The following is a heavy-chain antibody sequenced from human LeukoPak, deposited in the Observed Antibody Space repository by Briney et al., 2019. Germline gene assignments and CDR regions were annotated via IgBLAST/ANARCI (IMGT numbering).Heavy chain of an antibody. CDR3: ARGPYTSGVYRLDY. D-gene: IGHD6-19*01. CDR1: GFTFSSYW. CDR2: IKTDGTTT. Sequence: PGGSLRLSCAASGFTFSSYWMHWFRQAPGEGLVWVSRIKTDGTTTNYADSVKGRFTVSRDNAKNTLYLQMNSLRAEDTAVYYCARGPYTSGVYRLDYWGQGTLVTVSS. J-gene: IGHJ4*02. V-gene: IGHV3-74*01.